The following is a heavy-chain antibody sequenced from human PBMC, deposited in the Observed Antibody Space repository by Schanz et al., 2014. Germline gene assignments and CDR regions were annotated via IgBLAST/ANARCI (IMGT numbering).Heavy chain of an antibody. D-gene: IGHD6-13*01. CDR1: GYTFTSYY. CDR2: INPSGGST. J-gene: IGHJ4*02. V-gene: IGHV1-46*03. Sequence: QVQLVQSGAEAKKPGASVKVSCKASGYTFTSYYMHWVRQAPGQGLEWMGIINPSGGSTSYAQKYQGRVTMARDSSTSTVYMELSSLRSEDTAVYCGARDGEAAAGCDYWGQGTLVTVSS. CDR3: ARDGEAAAGCDY.